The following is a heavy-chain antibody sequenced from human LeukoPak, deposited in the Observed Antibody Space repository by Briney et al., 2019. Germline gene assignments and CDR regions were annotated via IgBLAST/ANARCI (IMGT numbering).Heavy chain of an antibody. V-gene: IGHV4-59*01. CDR3: ARVKAAAGPSGMDV. CDR2: IYYSGST. Sequence: SETLSLTCTVSGGSISSYYWSWIRQPPGKGREGIGYIYYSGSTNYNPSLKRRVTISVDTSKNPFSLKLSSVTAADTAVYYCARVKAAAGPSGMDVWGQGTTVTVSS. J-gene: IGHJ6*02. D-gene: IGHD6-13*01. CDR1: GGSISSYY.